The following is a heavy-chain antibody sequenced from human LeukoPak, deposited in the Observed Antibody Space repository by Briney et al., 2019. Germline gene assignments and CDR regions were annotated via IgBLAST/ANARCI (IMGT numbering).Heavy chain of an antibody. D-gene: IGHD1-26*01. Sequence: SVKVSCKASGGTFSSYAISWVRQAPGQGLEWMGGIIPIFGTANYAQKFQGRVTITADESTSTAYMELSSLRSEDTAVYYCARSLRGVGATKDWFDYWGQGTLVTVSS. J-gene: IGHJ4*02. CDR2: IIPIFGTA. V-gene: IGHV1-69*13. CDR1: GGTFSSYA. CDR3: ARSLRGVGATKDWFDY.